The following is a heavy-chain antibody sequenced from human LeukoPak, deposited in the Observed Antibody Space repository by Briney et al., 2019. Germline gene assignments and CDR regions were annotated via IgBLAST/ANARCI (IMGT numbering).Heavy chain of an antibody. V-gene: IGHV3-23*01. CDR2: ISGSGGST. J-gene: IGHJ4*02. CDR3: ARVKRYFASLDY. CDR1: GFTFSSYA. Sequence: GGSLRLSCAASGFTFSSYAMSWVRQAPGKGLEWVSAISGSGGSTYYADSVKGRFTISRDNAKNSLYLQMNSLRAEDTAVYYCARVKRYFASLDYWGQGTLVTVSS. D-gene: IGHD3-9*01.